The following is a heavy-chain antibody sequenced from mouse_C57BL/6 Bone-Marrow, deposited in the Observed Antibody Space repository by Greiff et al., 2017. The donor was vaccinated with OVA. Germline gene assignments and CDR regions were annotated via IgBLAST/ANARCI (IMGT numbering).Heavy chain of an antibody. CDR2: IHPNYGTT. J-gene: IGHJ4*01. CDR3: SRGLPCAMDY. Sequence: EVQLQQSGPELVKPGASVEISCKASGYSFTDYNMNWVKQSHGQSLEWIGVIHPNYGTTSYNQKFKGKATLTVDQSSSTAYMQLNSLTSEDSAVYYCSRGLPCAMDYWGQGTSVTVSS. V-gene: IGHV1-39*01. CDR1: GYSFTDYN.